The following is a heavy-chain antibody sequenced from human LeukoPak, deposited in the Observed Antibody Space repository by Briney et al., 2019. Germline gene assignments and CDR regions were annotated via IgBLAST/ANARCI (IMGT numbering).Heavy chain of an antibody. J-gene: IGHJ4*02. V-gene: IGHV3-23*01. D-gene: IGHD2-21*02. CDR3: ARDRCGGDCYFDY. CDR1: GFTFSSYA. CDR2: ISGSGGST. Sequence: GGSLRLSCAASGFTFSSYAMSWVRQAPGKGLEWVSAISGSGGSTYYADSVKGRFTISRDNSKNTLYLQMNSLRAEDTAVYYCARDRCGGDCYFDYWGQGTLVTVSS.